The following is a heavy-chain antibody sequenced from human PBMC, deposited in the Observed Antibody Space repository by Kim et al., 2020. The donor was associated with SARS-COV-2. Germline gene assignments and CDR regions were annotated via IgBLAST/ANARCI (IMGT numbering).Heavy chain of an antibody. Sequence: SETLSLTCTVSGGSISSYYWSWIRQPPGQGLEWIGYIYYSGSTNYNPSLKSRVTISVDTSKNQFSLKLSSVTAADTAVYYCARVWGRGGRDWFDPWGQGTLVTVSS. J-gene: IGHJ5*02. D-gene: IGHD1-26*01. CDR1: GGSISSYY. CDR3: ARVWGRGGRDWFDP. CDR2: IYYSGST. V-gene: IGHV4-59*01.